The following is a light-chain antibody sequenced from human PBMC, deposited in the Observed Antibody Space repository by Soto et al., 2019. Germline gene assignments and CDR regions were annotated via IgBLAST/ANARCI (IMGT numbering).Light chain of an antibody. CDR3: QQYDRAPPFT. J-gene: IGKJ5*01. V-gene: IGKV3-20*01. CDR2: GAS. Sequence: EIVLTQSPGTLSLSPGERATLSSKASQSISSAYLAWYQQKPGQAPRLLIYGASSRATGIPDRFTGSASGTDFTLTISRLEPEDFAVYYCQQYDRAPPFTFGQGTRLEIK. CDR1: QSISSAY.